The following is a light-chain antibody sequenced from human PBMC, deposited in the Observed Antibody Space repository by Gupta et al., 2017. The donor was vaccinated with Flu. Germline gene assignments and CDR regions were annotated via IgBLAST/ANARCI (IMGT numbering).Light chain of an antibody. CDR3: CSYASSYTLV. CDR1: SSDVGGYNY. V-gene: IGLV2-11*01. J-gene: IGLJ3*02. Sequence: QPALTQPRSVSGSPGQSVTISCTGTSSDVGGYNYVSWYQQHPGTAPIRRLYDVSKRPSGVPDRFSGSKSGTTASPTISGLQAEDDAYYYCCSYASSYTLVFGGGTKLTVL. CDR2: DVS.